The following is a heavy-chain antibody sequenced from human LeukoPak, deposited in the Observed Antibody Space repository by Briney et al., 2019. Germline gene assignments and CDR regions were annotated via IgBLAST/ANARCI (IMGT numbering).Heavy chain of an antibody. CDR3: ARGDFGVVTHFDY. CDR2: IKQDGGEK. CDR1: GFTISSNW. J-gene: IGHJ4*02. V-gene: IGHV3-7*01. Sequence: GGSLRLSCTASGFTISSNWVSWVRQAPGRGLEWVANIKQDGGEKYYVDSVKGRFTISRDNAKNSLYLQMNSLRAEDTAIYYCARGDFGVVTHFDYWGQGTLVTVSS. D-gene: IGHD3-3*01.